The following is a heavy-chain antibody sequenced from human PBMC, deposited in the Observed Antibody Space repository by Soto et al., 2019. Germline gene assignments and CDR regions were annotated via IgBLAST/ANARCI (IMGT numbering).Heavy chain of an antibody. CDR3: ATRRAYCSGGSCYSPFDY. CDR2: IIPIFGTA. Sequence: SVKVSCKASGGTFSSYAISWVRQAPGQGLEWMGGIIPIFGTANYAQKFQGRVTITADESTSTAYTELSSLRSEDTAVYYCATRRAYCSGGSCYSPFDYWGQGTLVTVSS. V-gene: IGHV1-69*13. CDR1: GGTFSSYA. D-gene: IGHD2-15*01. J-gene: IGHJ4*02.